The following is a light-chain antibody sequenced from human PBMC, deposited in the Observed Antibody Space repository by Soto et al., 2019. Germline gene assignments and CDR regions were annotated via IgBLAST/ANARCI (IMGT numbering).Light chain of an antibody. CDR3: QLAARVPRT. CDR1: QGLXAW. CDR2: QAS. V-gene: IGKV1-5*03. J-gene: IGKJ5*01. Sequence: TQAHSIVSANEGDSVAITCRASQGLXAWVGWYQQKPGKAPKFLXYQASLLESGVPSRLSGSGSGTEFTLTISRLQPEYCATYYWQLAARVPRTFGQGTRLEIK.